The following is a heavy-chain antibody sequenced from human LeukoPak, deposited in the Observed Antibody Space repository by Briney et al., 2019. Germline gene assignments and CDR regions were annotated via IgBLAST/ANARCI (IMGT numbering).Heavy chain of an antibody. CDR3: ARDYYGSGALDY. CDR2: ISSSSSYI. V-gene: IGHV3-21*01. J-gene: IGHJ4*02. CDR1: GFTFSTHW. Sequence: GGSLRLSCAASGFTFSTHWASWVRQAPGKGLEWVSSISSSSSYIYYADSVKGRFTISRDNAKNSLYLQMNSLRAEDTAVYYCARDYYGSGALDYWGQGTLVTVSS. D-gene: IGHD3-10*01.